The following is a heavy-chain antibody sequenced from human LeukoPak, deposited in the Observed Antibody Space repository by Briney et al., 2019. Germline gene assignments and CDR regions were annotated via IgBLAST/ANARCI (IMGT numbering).Heavy chain of an antibody. Sequence: PGGSLRLSCAASGFPFSSYAMSWIRQAPGKGLEWLSAISPTTGTTFYADSVKGRFTISRDNSRGTLYLQMNGLRAEDTAVYYCARSPYTSGWYGVGYWGQGTLVTVSS. CDR3: ARSPYTSGWYGVGY. CDR2: ISPTTGTT. V-gene: IGHV3-23*01. CDR1: GFPFSSYA. D-gene: IGHD6-19*01. J-gene: IGHJ4*02.